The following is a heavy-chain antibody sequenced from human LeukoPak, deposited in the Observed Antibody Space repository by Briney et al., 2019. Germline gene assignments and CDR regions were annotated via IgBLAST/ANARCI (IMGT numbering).Heavy chain of an antibody. J-gene: IGHJ3*02. D-gene: IGHD6-13*01. V-gene: IGHV4-61*01. CDR2: IYYSGST. Sequence: SETLSLTCTVSGGSVSSGSYYWSWIRQPPGKGLEWIGYIYYSGSTNFNPSLKSRVTISVDTSKNQFSLKLSSVTAADTAIYYCARHRIAAADDAFEIWGQGTMVTVSS. CDR1: GGSVSSGSYY. CDR3: ARHRIAAADDAFEI.